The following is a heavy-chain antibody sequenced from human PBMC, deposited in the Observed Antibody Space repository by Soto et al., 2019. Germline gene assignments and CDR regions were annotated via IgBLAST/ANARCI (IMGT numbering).Heavy chain of an antibody. CDR1: GGSISSSSCY. V-gene: IGHV4-39*01. CDR3: ARLSVAGTGLDY. D-gene: IGHD6-19*01. CDR2: IYYSGSA. J-gene: IGHJ4*02. Sequence: ETLSLTFTVSGGSISSSSCYWGWIRQPPGKGLEWIGSIYYSGSAFYNPSLKSRVTVSVDTSKNQFSLKLSSVTAADTAVYFCARLSVAGTGLDYWGQGTLVTVSS.